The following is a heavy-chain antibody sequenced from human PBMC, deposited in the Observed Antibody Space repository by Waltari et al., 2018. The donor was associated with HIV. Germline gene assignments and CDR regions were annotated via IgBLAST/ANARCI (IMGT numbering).Heavy chain of an antibody. CDR3: VKERGPFNGFDI. Sequence: QVYLMESGGGVVQPGGSLKLSCAASGFTLSRYGMHWVRQAPGKGLEWVAVIWSDGYNKFYADSVRGRFTFSRDNSKYTLSLQMNSLRAEDTALYYCVKERGPFNGFDIWGQGTMVTVSS. CDR1: GFTLSRYG. CDR2: IWSDGYNK. D-gene: IGHD3-16*01. V-gene: IGHV3-33*06. J-gene: IGHJ3*02.